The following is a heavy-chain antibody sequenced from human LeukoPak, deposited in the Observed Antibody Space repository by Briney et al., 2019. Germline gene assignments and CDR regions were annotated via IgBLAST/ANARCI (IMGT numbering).Heavy chain of an antibody. V-gene: IGHV4-59*11. Sequence: SETLSLTCTVSGGSISSHYWSWIRQPPGKGLEWIGYIYYSGSTNYNPSLKSRVTISVDTSKNQFSLKLSSVTAADTAVYYCARATSDYDYVWGSYRPGYYFDYWGQGTLVTVSS. CDR3: ARATSDYDYVWGSYRPGYYFDY. J-gene: IGHJ4*02. D-gene: IGHD3-16*02. CDR1: GGSISSHY. CDR2: IYYSGST.